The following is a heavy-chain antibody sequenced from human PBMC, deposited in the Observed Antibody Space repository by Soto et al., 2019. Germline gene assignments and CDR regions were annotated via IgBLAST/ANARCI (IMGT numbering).Heavy chain of an antibody. J-gene: IGHJ2*01. V-gene: IGHV4-59*01. CDR3: ARPWTTRNYDNSYFDL. CDR2: IYYSGGT. D-gene: IGHD3-22*01. CDR1: GASIRSYY. Sequence: QVQLRESGPGLVKSSETLSLTCTVSGASIRSYYWSWIRQPLGKGLEWIGYIYYSGGTNYNPSLNSRVTISLDTSKSQFSLKLSSVTAADTAVYYCARPWTTRNYDNSYFDLWGRGTLVTVSS.